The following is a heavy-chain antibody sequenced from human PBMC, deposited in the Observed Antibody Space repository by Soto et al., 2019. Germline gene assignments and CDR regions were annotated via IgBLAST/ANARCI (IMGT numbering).Heavy chain of an antibody. CDR2: ISSSSSTI. V-gene: IGHV3-48*01. CDR1: GFTFSSYS. D-gene: IGHD2-2*01. Sequence: GGSLRLSCAASGFTFSSYSMNWVRQAPGKGLEWVSYISSSSSTIYYADSVKGRFTISRDNAKNSLYLQMNSLRAEDTAVYYCARDSYCSSTSCPFDYWGQGTLVTVSS. J-gene: IGHJ4*02. CDR3: ARDSYCSSTSCPFDY.